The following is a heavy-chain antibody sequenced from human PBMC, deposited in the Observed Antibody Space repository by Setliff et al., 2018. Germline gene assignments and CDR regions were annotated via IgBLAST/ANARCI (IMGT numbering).Heavy chain of an antibody. D-gene: IGHD7-27*01. CDR2: INHSGST. V-gene: IGHV4-34*01. CDR3: AKFGPLDLTGDWAFDN. Sequence: LSLTCSVYGESFSNNYWSWIRQPPGKGLEWIAEINHSGSTNYNPSLKSRVTISVDTSRNQFSLKLSSVTAADTAVYYCAKFGPLDLTGDWAFDNWGQGTLVTVSS. CDR1: GESFSNNY. J-gene: IGHJ4*02.